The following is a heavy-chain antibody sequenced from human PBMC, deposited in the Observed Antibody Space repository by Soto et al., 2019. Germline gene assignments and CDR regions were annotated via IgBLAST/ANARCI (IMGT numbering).Heavy chain of an antibody. V-gene: IGHV4-31*03. CDR2: IYYSGST. Sequence: PSETLSLTCTVSGGSISSGGYYWSWIRQHPGKGLEWIGYIYYSGSTYYNPSLKSRVTISVDTSKNQFSLKLSSVTAADTAVYYFARDGRRGYCSSTSCYPLGGDGLDYYGMDVWGQGTTVTVSS. D-gene: IGHD2-2*01. CDR3: ARDGRRGYCSSTSCYPLGGDGLDYYGMDV. CDR1: GGSISSGGYY. J-gene: IGHJ6*02.